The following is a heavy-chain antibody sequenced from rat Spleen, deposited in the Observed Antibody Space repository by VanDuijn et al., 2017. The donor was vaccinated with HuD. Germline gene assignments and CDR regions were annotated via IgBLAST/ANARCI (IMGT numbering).Heavy chain of an antibody. CDR3: ARGGYTTDYFYVGWFAY. Sequence: EVQLVESGGGLVQPGRSLKLSCVASGFTFNNYWMTWIRQAPTKGLEWVASISYDGTATYYRDSVKGRFTLSRDNAKSTLYLQMDSLRSEDTATYYCARGGYTTDYFYVGWFAYWGQGTLVTVSS. J-gene: IGHJ3*01. CDR1: GFTFNNYW. CDR2: ISYDGTAT. V-gene: IGHV5-29*01. D-gene: IGHD1-6*01.